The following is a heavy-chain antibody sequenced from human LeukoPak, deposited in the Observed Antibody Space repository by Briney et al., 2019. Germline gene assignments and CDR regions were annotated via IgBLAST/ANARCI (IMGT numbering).Heavy chain of an antibody. CDR1: GFTFSSYA. Sequence: GGSLRLSCAASGFTFSSYAMSWVRQAPGEGLEWVSSITTSGGSTYYADAVKGRFTISRDNAKNTLYLQMNSLRAEDTAVYYCAKDHYVSGRYDAFDIWGQGTMVTVSS. D-gene: IGHD3-10*01. CDR2: ITTSGGST. J-gene: IGHJ3*02. V-gene: IGHV3-23*01. CDR3: AKDHYVSGRYDAFDI.